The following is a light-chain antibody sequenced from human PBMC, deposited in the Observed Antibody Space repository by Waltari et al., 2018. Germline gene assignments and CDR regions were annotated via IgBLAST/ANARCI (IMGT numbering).Light chain of an antibody. V-gene: IGKV3-20*01. J-gene: IGKJ1*01. CDR3: QHYVRLPVT. CDR1: QSVGRT. Sequence: EIALTQSPGTLSLSPGETASLSCRASQSVGRTLAWYQQKPGQAPRLLIYAASTRATGIPDRFSGSWSGTDFRLTISRLEPEDFAVYYCQHYVRLPVTFGQGTTVELK. CDR2: AAS.